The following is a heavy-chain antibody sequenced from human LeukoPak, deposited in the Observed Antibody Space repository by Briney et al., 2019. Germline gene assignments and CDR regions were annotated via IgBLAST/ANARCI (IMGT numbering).Heavy chain of an antibody. CDR1: GGSISSYY. D-gene: IGHD2-2*01. CDR2: IYTSGST. CDR3: AREIVVVPAAMRGGYYYYMDA. J-gene: IGHJ6*03. Sequence: SETLSLTCTVSGGSISSYYWSRIRQPAGKGLEWIGRIYTSGSTNYNPSLKSRVTISVDKSKNQFSLKLSSVTAADTAVYYCAREIVVVPAAMRGGYYYYMDAWGKGTTVTVSS. V-gene: IGHV4-4*07.